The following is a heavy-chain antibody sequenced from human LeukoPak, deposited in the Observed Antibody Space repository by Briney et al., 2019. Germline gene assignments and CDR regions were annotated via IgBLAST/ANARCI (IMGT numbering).Heavy chain of an antibody. CDR2: VIPILGIA. J-gene: IGHJ2*01. D-gene: IGHD3-22*01. V-gene: IGHV1-69*04. CDR3: ARVGSSVYYPHWYFDL. Sequence: SVKVSCEASGGTFSSYAISWVRQSPGQGLEWMRRVIPILGIANYAQKFQGRVTITADKSTSTAYMELSSLRSEDTAVYYCARVGSSVYYPHWYFDLWGRGTLVTVSS. CDR1: GGTFSSYA.